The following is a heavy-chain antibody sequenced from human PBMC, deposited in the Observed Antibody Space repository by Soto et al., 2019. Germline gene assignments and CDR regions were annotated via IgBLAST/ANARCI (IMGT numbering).Heavy chain of an antibody. D-gene: IGHD2-21*02. J-gene: IGHJ3*02. CDR1: GGSVISSSW. CDR2: IYHAGSP. Sequence: HLQESGPGLVKPSGTLSLTCGVSGGSVISSSWWTWLRQSPGKGLEWIGEIYHAGSPNYNPSFQSRVTILLDKSKNNFSLRLTSVTAADAVIYYCARGSSFRGDFDIWGQGTAVTVSS. V-gene: IGHV4-4*02. CDR3: ARGSSFRGDFDI.